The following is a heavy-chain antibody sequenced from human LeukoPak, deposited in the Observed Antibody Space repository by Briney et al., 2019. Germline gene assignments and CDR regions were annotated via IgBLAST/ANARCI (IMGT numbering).Heavy chain of an antibody. Sequence: GGSLRLSCTASGFIFNNFWMNWVRQAPGKGLEWVANIKQDGNEKYYVDSVMGRFTISRDNATNSMYLQMNTLRAEDTGVYYCARVLYYGSARRYYFDYWGQGTLVTVSS. CDR1: GFIFNNFW. D-gene: IGHD3-10*01. V-gene: IGHV3-7*01. CDR2: IKQDGNEK. J-gene: IGHJ4*02. CDR3: ARVLYYGSARRYYFDY.